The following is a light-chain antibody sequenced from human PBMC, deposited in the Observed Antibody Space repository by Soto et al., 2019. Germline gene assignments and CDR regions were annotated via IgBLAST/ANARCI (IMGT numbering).Light chain of an antibody. Sequence: QAVVTQPRSVSGSPGQSVTISCTGTSNDIGDYNYVSWYQQHPGKAPKLMIYDVSKRPSGVPDRFSGSKSGNTASLTISGLQAEDEADYYCCSFAGSYTYVFGTGTKLTVL. CDR3: CSFAGSYTYV. CDR2: DVS. V-gene: IGLV2-11*01. J-gene: IGLJ1*01. CDR1: SNDIGDYNY.